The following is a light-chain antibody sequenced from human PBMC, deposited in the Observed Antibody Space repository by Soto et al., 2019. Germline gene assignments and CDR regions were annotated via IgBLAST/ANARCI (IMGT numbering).Light chain of an antibody. Sequence: EIVLTQSPGTLSLSPGERAILSYRASQSVSSYLAWYQQKPGQAPRLLIYGTSNRATGIPDRFTGSGSGTDLTLTISSLEPEDFAVYYCEQYGSSPPSITFGQGTRLEIK. CDR1: QSVSSY. CDR2: GTS. V-gene: IGKV3-20*01. CDR3: EQYGSSPPSIT. J-gene: IGKJ5*01.